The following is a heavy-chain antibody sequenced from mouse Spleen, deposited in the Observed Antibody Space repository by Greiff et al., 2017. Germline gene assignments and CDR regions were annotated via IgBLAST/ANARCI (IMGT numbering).Heavy chain of an antibody. CDR3: ARDYYSYYSYDVWFAY. CDR2: IDPSDSYT. Sequence: VQLQQPGAELVRPGTSVKLSCKASGYTFTSYWMHWVKQRPGQGLEWIGVIDPSDSYTNYNQKFKGKATLTVDTSSSTAYMQLSSLTSEDSAVYYCARDYYSYYSYDVWFAYWGQGTLVTVSA. J-gene: IGHJ3*01. V-gene: IGHV1-59*01. D-gene: IGHD2-12*01. CDR1: GYTFTSYW.